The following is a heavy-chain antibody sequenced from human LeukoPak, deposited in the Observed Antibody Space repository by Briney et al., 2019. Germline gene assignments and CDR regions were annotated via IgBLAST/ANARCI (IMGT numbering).Heavy chain of an antibody. Sequence: GGSLRLSCAASGFTFSSYGMHWVRQAPGKGLEWVAVIRYDGSNKYYADSVKGRFTISRDNSKNTLYLQMNSLRAEDMALYYCAKDKGATVNWFDPWGQGTLVTVSS. CDR2: IRYDGSNK. V-gene: IGHV3-33*06. J-gene: IGHJ5*02. D-gene: IGHD1-26*01. CDR1: GFTFSSYG. CDR3: AKDKGATVNWFDP.